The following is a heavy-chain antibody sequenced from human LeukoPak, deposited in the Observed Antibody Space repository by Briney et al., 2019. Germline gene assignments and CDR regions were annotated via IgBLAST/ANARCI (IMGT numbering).Heavy chain of an antibody. V-gene: IGHV3-21*03. CDR1: GFTFSSYS. Sequence: GGSLRLSCAASGFTFSSYSMNWVRQAPGKGLEWVSFISSSSSYIYYADSVKGRFTISRDNAKNPLYLQMNSLRAEDTAVYYCARVGYSGSHYFDYWGQGTLVTVSS. CDR2: ISSSSSYI. J-gene: IGHJ4*02. D-gene: IGHD1-26*01. CDR3: ARVGYSGSHYFDY.